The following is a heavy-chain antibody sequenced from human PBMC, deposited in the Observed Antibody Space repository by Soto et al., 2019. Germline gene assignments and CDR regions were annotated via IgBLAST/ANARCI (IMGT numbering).Heavy chain of an antibody. CDR1: GDSVSSNSAA. D-gene: IGHD2-8*02. J-gene: IGHJ4*02. CDR3: ARSRDCTSATCLNDY. CDR2: TYYRSKWYY. Sequence: SQTLSLTCAISGDSVSSNSAAWNWIRQSPSRGLEWLGRTYYRSKWYYNYAVPVKSRITINPDTTKNQFSLQLNSVTPEDTAVYFCARSRDCTSATCLNDYWGPGTLVTVS. V-gene: IGHV6-1*01.